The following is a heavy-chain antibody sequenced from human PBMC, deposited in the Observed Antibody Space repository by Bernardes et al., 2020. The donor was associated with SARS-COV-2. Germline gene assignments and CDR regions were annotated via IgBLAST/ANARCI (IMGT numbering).Heavy chain of an antibody. J-gene: IGHJ4*02. V-gene: IGHV3-21*06. CDR1: GFIFTSYS. CDR2: ISSDSSFI. D-gene: IGHD3-10*01. CDR3: ARHGTGNVLGY. Sequence: GGSLRLSRAASGFIFTSYSMNWVRQAPGKGLEWISSISSDSSFIYYADSVKGRFTISRDSANNSVFLQMNSLRDEDTALYYCARHGTGNVLGYWGQGIMVTVSS.